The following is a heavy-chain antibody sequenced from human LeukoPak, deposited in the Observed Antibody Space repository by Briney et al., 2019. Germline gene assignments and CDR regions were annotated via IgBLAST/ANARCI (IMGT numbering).Heavy chain of an antibody. J-gene: IGHJ1*01. Sequence: GESLKISCKGSGYSFSDYWIGWVRQMPGKGLELMGIIYPGDSDTRYRPSFQGQVSISADKSISTAYLQWRSLKASDTAMYSCARLQDDYAYFQPWGQGTLVTVSS. CDR1: GYSFSDYW. D-gene: IGHD4-17*01. V-gene: IGHV5-51*01. CDR2: IYPGDSDT. CDR3: ARLQDDYAYFQP.